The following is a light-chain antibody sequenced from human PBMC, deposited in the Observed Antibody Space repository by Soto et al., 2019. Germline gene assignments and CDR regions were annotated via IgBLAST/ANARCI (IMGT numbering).Light chain of an antibody. CDR3: CSSAGDTLVV. Sequence: QSALTQPASVSGSPGQSITISCTGTSSDVGSYNTVSWYQQHPGKAPKLMIFEDTERPSGVSHRFSASKSGNTAYLSISGLQAEDEAYYYCCSSAGDTLVVFGRGTKLTVL. CDR2: EDT. J-gene: IGLJ2*01. V-gene: IGLV2-23*01. CDR1: SSDVGSYNT.